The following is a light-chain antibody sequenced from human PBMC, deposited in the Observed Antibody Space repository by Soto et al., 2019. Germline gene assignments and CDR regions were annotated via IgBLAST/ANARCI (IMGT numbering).Light chain of an antibody. CDR3: QQYNNWPLVT. J-gene: IGKJ4*01. V-gene: IGKV3-15*01. Sequence: EIVMTQSPATLSVSPGARATLSCRASQSVGTYLAWYQQKPGQAPRLLIFGASNRATGIPARFSGGGSGSEFTLTISGLQSEDFAVYSCQQYNNWPLVTFGGGTKVEIK. CDR1: QSVGTY. CDR2: GAS.